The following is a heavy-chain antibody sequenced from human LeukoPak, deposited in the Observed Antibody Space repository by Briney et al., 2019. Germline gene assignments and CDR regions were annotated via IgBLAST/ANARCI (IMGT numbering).Heavy chain of an antibody. CDR3: ARAIGRKRALDY. D-gene: IGHD3-16*01. CDR2: IKQDGKEK. Sequence: GGSLRLSCAASGFTFSTYWMNWVRQAPGKGLEWVANIKQDGKEKFYVDSVKGRFTISRDNAKNSLYLQMNSLRDEDTAVYYCARAIGRKRALDYWGQGTLVTVSS. V-gene: IGHV3-7*02. J-gene: IGHJ4*02. CDR1: GFTFSTYW.